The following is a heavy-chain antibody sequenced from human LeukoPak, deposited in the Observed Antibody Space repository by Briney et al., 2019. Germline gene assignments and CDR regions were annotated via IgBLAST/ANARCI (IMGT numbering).Heavy chain of an antibody. CDR2: ISGSGDRT. CDR3: AKDIRSSWYYFQD. D-gene: IGHD6-13*01. V-gene: IGHV3-23*01. Sequence: PGGSLRLSXAASGFSFSNYAMTWVSQAPGKGLEWVSTISGSGDRTYYADSVKGRFTISRDNSKNTLYVQMNSLRAEDTAVYYCAKDIRSSWYYFQDWGQGTLVTVSS. J-gene: IGHJ1*01. CDR1: GFSFSNYA.